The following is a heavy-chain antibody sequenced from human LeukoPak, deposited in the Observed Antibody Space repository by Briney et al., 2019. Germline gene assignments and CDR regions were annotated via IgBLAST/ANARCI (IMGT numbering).Heavy chain of an antibody. Sequence: PGGSLTLSCAASGFTFSNYPFSWVRQAPGKGLEWVSSITADGGGTFYPDSVKGRFTLSRDNSKNTLYLQMNSLRAEDTAVYFCTKRSVYSFDYWGQGTLVTVSS. V-gene: IGHV3-23*01. CDR1: GFTFSNYP. D-gene: IGHD5/OR15-5a*01. CDR2: ITADGGGT. J-gene: IGHJ4*02. CDR3: TKRSVYSFDY.